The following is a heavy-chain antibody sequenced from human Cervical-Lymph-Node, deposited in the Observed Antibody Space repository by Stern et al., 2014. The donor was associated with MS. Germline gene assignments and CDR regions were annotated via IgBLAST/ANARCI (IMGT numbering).Heavy chain of an antibody. J-gene: IGHJ4*02. CDR2: AWYDGSTA. V-gene: IGHV3-33*01. CDR3: ARGHIPYAYNYLFDY. D-gene: IGHD5-24*01. CDR1: GFTFSSYG. Sequence: VQLEEPGGGVVQPGTSLRLSCAASGFTFSSYGMHWVRQAPGKGLEWVALAWYDGSTAYYTNSVKGRFTISRDNSKNTLSLQMNSLTAEDTAVYYCARGHIPYAYNYLFDYWGQGTLVTVSS.